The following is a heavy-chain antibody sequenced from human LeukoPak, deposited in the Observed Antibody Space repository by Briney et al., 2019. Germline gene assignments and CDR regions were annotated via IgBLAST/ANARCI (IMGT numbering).Heavy chain of an antibody. J-gene: IGHJ6*03. CDR1: GLMFDDYA. V-gene: IGHV3-9*01. CDR2: ISWNSGFI. CDR3: VTAGGTGNSYYFMDV. D-gene: IGHD6-13*01. Sequence: SLRLSCAASGLMFDDYAMHWVRQAPGKGLEWVSGISWNSGFIGYADSVKGRFTISRDNAKNSLYLQMDSLRGEDTALYYCVTAGGTGNSYYFMDVWSKGTTVTVSS.